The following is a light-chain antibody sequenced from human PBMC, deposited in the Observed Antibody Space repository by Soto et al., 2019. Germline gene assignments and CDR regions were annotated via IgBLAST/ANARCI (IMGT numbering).Light chain of an antibody. J-gene: IGLJ2*01. CDR1: SSNIGSNT. V-gene: IGLV1-44*01. CDR3: VAWGDSLNGSMV. CDR2: SNN. Sequence: QSVLTQPPSASGTPGQRVTISCSGSSSNIGSNTVNWYQQLPGTAPKLVIYSNNQRPSGVPDRFSGSKSGTSASLAISGLQSEDEADYYCVAWGDSLNGSMVFG.